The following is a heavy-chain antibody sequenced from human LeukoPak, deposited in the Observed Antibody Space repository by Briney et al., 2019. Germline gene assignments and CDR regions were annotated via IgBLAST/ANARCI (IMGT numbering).Heavy chain of an antibody. J-gene: IGHJ6*03. Sequence: PSETLSLTCAVHGGSFSAYYWSWIRQPPGKGLEWIGEINHSGSTNYNPSLKSRVTISVDTSKNQFSLQLNSVTPEDTAVYYCARDDLHLVRRLGGTTEYYYYYYMDVWGKGTTVTVSS. CDR2: INHSGST. CDR3: ARDDLHLVRRLGGTTEYYYYYYMDV. CDR1: GGSFSAYY. V-gene: IGHV4-34*01. D-gene: IGHD6-13*01.